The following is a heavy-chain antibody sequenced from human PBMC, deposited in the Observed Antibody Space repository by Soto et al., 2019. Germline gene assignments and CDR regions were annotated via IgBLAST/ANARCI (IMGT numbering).Heavy chain of an antibody. CDR1: GGTFSSYA. V-gene: IGHV1-69*13. CDR2: IIPIFGTA. D-gene: IGHD3-9*01. J-gene: IGHJ5*02. Sequence: SVKVSCKASGGTFSSYAISWVRQAPGQGLEWMGGIIPIFGTANYAQKFQGRVTITADESTSTAYMELSSLRSEDTAVYYCARDLLRYFDWLSHPYNWFDPWGQGTLVTVSS. CDR3: ARDLLRYFDWLSHPYNWFDP.